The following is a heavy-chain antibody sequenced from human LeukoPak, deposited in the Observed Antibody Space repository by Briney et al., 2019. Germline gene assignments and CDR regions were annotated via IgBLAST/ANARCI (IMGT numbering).Heavy chain of an antibody. J-gene: IGHJ6*02. CDR3: ARTYYYDSSDNYYYYYGMDV. D-gene: IGHD3-22*01. CDR2: ISYDGSNK. V-gene: IGHV3-30-3*01. Sequence: GGSQRLSCAASGFTFSSYAMHWVRQAPGKGLEWVAVISYDGSNKYYADSVKGRFTISRDNSKNTLYLQMNSLRAEDTAVYYCARTYYYDSSDNYYYYYGMDVWGQGTTVTVSS. CDR1: GFTFSSYA.